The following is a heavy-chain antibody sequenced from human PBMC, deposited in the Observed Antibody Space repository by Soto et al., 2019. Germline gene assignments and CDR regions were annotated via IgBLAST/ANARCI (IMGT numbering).Heavy chain of an antibody. Sequence: QVQLVQSGAEVKKPGASVKVSCKASGYTFSNDAITWVRQAPGQGLEWMGGVSAYNGNTNYAQKFKGRVTMTTGTSTSPAYLERRSLRYDDTAVSFCARASRYYGNYIMYSVQGTLVTASS. CDR2: VSAYNGNT. D-gene: IGHD1-7*01. V-gene: IGHV1-18*01. J-gene: IGHJ4*02. CDR3: ARASRYYGNYIMY. CDR1: GYTFSNDA.